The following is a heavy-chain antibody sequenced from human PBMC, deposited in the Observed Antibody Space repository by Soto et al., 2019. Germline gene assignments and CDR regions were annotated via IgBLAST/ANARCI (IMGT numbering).Heavy chain of an antibody. CDR2: TRHDGTNK. V-gene: IGHV3-33*01. CDR3: ARDLSGPLDY. CDR1: GFTFSNYG. Sequence: QVQLVESGGGVVQPGGSLRLSCATSGFTFSNYGMHWVRQAPGKGLEWVAVTRHDGTNKYYADSVKGRFTISRDNSKNTVHLQMNSLRGEDTAVYYCARDLSGPLDYWGQGTLVNVAA. J-gene: IGHJ4*02.